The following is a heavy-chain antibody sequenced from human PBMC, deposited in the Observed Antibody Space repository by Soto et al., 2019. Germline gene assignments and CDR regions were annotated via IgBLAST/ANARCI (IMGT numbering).Heavy chain of an antibody. CDR1: GYTLTDYY. CDR2: INHKTGDT. CDR3: ARSSGSYSYYGMDV. V-gene: IGHV1-2*02. D-gene: IGHD1-26*01. J-gene: IGHJ6*02. Sequence: QVQLAQSGAEVKKPGASVKFSCKASGYTLTDYYIHWVRQAPGRGLEWMGWINHKTGDTYSAQNFQGRVTTTRDTSIDTGYMELSRLQSDDTAVYYCARSSGSYSYYGMDVWGQGTTLTVSS.